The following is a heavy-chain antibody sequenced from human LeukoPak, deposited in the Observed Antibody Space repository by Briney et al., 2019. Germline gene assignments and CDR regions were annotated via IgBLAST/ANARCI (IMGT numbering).Heavy chain of an antibody. Sequence: SETLSLTCTVSGGSISSSSYYWGWIRQPPGKGLEWIGSIYYSGSTYYNPSLKSRVTISVDTSKNQFSLKLSSVTAADTAVYYCARLQNDYGGNSRDFDYWGQGTLVTVSS. CDR1: GGSISSSSYY. CDR2: IYYSGST. J-gene: IGHJ4*02. CDR3: ARLQNDYGGNSRDFDY. V-gene: IGHV4-39*01. D-gene: IGHD4-23*01.